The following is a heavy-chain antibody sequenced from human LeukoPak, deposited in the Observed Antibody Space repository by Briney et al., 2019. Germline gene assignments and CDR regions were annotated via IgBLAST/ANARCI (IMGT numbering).Heavy chain of an antibody. CDR2: IWYDGSNK. Sequence: GSLRLSCAASGFTFSSYGMHWVRQAPGKGLEWVAVIWYDGSNKYYADSVKGRFTISRDNSKNTLYLQMNSLRAEDTAVYYCAREYYSSGSYLDYWGQGTLVTVSS. CDR3: AREYYSSGSYLDY. V-gene: IGHV3-33*01. D-gene: IGHD3-10*01. J-gene: IGHJ4*02. CDR1: GFTFSSYG.